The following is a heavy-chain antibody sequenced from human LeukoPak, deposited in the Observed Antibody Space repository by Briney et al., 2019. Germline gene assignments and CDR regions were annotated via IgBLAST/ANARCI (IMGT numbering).Heavy chain of an antibody. Sequence: SETLSLTCTVSGGSISSSSYYWGWIRQPPGKGLEWIGSIYYSGSTYYNPSLKSRVTISVDTSKNQFSLKLGSVTAADTAVYYCAGGIAARGVTPSYYYYYMDVWGKGTTVTVSS. CDR1: GGSISSSSYY. CDR2: IYYSGST. CDR3: AGGIAARGVTPSYYYYYMDV. D-gene: IGHD6-6*01. J-gene: IGHJ6*03. V-gene: IGHV4-39*01.